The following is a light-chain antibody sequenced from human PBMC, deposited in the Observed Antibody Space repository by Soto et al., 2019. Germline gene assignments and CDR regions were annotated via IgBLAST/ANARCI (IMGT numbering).Light chain of an antibody. CDR3: EAGDDNRYGAV. CDR1: SSNIGTNT. V-gene: IGLV1-44*01. CDR2: SND. J-gene: IGLJ2*01. Sequence: QSVLTQPPSASGTPGQGVTISCSGSSSNIGTNTVNWYKQLPGTAPKLLIYSNDLRPSGVPDRFSGSKSGSSASLAISGLQSEDGGDYYWEAGDDNRYGAVFGGGTKLPVL.